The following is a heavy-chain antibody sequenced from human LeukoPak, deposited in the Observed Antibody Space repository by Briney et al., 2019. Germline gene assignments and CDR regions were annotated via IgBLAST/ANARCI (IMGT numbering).Heavy chain of an antibody. Sequence: GGSLRHSCAASGFTFSSYWMSWVRQAPGKGLEWVANIKEDGSDKYYVDSVKGRFTISRDNAKNSLSLQMNSLRAEDTAVYYCAREFEKEAAAMTSFDYWGPGTLVTVSS. CDR2: IKEDGSDK. CDR3: AREFEKEAAAMTSFDY. CDR1: GFTFSSYW. J-gene: IGHJ4*02. V-gene: IGHV3-7*01. D-gene: IGHD2-2*01.